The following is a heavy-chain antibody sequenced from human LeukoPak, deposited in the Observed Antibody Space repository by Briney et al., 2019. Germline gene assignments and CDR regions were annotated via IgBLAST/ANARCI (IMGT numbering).Heavy chain of an antibody. V-gene: IGHV1-18*01. CDR2: ITAYNGNT. CDR1: GYTFTNYG. J-gene: IGHJ6*03. D-gene: IGHD6-6*01. CDR3: ASPSSSPADDYYYYMDV. Sequence: ASVKVSCKASGYTFTNYGISWVRQTPGQGREWMGWITAYNGNTNYAQKLQGRVTMTTDTSTSTAYMELRSLRSDDTAVYYRASPSSSPADDYYYYMDVWGKGTTVTVSS.